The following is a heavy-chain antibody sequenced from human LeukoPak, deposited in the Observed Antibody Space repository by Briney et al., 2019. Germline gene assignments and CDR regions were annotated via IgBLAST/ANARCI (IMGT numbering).Heavy chain of an antibody. CDR3: ARRGVTTSRWFDP. CDR2: IYYSGST. Sequence: SETLSLTCTVSGGSISSYYWSWIRQPPGKGLECIGYIYYSGSTNYNPSLKSRVTISVDTSRNQFSLKLSSVTAADTAVYYCARRGVTTSRWFDPWGQGTLVTVSS. J-gene: IGHJ5*02. V-gene: IGHV4-59*01. D-gene: IGHD4-17*01. CDR1: GGSISSYY.